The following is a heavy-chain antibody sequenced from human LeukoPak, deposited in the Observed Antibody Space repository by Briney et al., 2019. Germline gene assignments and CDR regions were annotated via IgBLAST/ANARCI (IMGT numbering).Heavy chain of an antibody. J-gene: IGHJ3*02. CDR2: INPTGGST. CDR3: ARDTRAPYSGTFYSSINDAFAI. CDR1: GYTFTSYY. Sequence: GASVKVSCKASGYTFTSYYMHWVRQAPGQGLEWMGLINPTGGSTGYAQKFQGRVTMTTDTSTSTAYMELRSLRSDDTAVYYCARDTRAPYSGTFYSSINDAFAIWGQGTMVTVSS. V-gene: IGHV1-46*01. D-gene: IGHD1-26*01.